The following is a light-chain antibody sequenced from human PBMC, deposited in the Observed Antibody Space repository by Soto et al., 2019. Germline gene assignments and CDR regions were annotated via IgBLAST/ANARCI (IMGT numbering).Light chain of an antibody. CDR1: QSVRNS. CDR3: QHCQPYGDSPPLT. J-gene: IGKJ4*01. Sequence: EIVLTQSPATLSMSPGERASLTCRASQSVRNSLAWYQQKAGQAPRLLIYGASTRATGIPARFSGSGSGTDFTLTISSLQSEDFAVYYCQHCQPYGDSPPLTFGGGTKVDI. V-gene: IGKV3-15*01. CDR2: GAS.